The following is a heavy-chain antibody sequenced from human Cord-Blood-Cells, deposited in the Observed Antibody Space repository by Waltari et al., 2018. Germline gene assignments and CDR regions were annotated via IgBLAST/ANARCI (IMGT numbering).Heavy chain of an antibody. CDR1: GYTLTSYD. J-gene: IGHJ3*02. CDR3: ARFDCSGGSCFSAFDI. Sequence: QVQRVQSGDEVKKPGASVKVACKASGYTLTSYDIHWVRQANGKGLEWSGWINSHSGNTGSSTKFQGRVTVTRNASIRPAYIELIRLRSAHTAVSYCARFDCSGGSCFSAFDIWGQGTMVTFSS. D-gene: IGHD2-15*01. V-gene: IGHV1-8*03. CDR2: INSHSGNT.